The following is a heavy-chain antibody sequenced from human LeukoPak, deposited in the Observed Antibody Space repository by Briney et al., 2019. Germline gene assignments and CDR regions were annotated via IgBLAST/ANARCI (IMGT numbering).Heavy chain of an antibody. CDR3: ARQIEAGATSPFDY. CDR2: IDPSDSYT. Sequence: LGESLKISCQASGYSFTTLYISWVRQMPGKGLEWMGRIDPSDSYTDYSPAFEGHVTISVDQSINTAFLQWSSLKASDTAMYYCARQIEAGATSPFDYWGQGTLVTVSS. CDR1: GYSFTTLY. J-gene: IGHJ4*02. D-gene: IGHD1-26*01. V-gene: IGHV5-10-1*01.